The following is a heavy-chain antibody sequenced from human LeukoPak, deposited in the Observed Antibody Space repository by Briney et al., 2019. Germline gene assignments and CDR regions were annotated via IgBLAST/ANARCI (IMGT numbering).Heavy chain of an antibody. CDR1: GGSISDYY. Sequence: SETLSLTCSVSGGSISDYYWSWTRQPPGKGLEWIGFIYYSGSTNYRPSLKSRVTISVDTSKNQFSLKLTSVTAADTAAYYCARHDSSGEFDYWGQGILVTVSS. J-gene: IGHJ4*02. CDR2: IYYSGST. V-gene: IGHV4-59*08. D-gene: IGHD3-22*01. CDR3: ARHDSSGEFDY.